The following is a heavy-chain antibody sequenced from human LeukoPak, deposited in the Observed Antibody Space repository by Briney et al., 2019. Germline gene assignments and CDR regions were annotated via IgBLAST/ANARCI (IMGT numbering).Heavy chain of an antibody. CDR1: GFTVSSNY. D-gene: IGHD3-10*01. Sequence: GSLRLSCAASGFTVSSNYMSWVRQAPGKGLEWVSVIYSGGSTYYADSVKGRFTISRDNSKNTLYLQMNSLRAEDTAVYYCARVSITMVPYYFDYWGQGTLVTVSS. CDR3: ARVSITMVPYYFDY. V-gene: IGHV3-53*01. J-gene: IGHJ4*02. CDR2: IYSGGST.